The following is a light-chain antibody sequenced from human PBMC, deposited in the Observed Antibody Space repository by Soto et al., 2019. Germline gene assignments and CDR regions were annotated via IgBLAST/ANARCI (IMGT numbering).Light chain of an antibody. Sequence: DIVMTQSPEYLAVSLGERATINCRSSQSILYSSNNKNLIAWYQQKPGQPPKLLIYWASTRQSGVPDRFSGSWSGRDFTLTISSLQAEDVAVYYWQQYYSPPRYTFGQGTRLGIK. J-gene: IGKJ2*01. CDR1: QSILYSSNNKNL. CDR2: WAS. CDR3: QQYYSPPRYT. V-gene: IGKV4-1*01.